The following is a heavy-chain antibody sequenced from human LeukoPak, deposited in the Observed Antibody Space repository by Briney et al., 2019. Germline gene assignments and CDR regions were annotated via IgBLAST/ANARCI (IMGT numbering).Heavy chain of an antibody. Sequence: GGSLRLSCAASGFTFSSYSMNWVRQAPGKGLEWVSSISSSSRYIYYADSVKGRFTISRDNAKNTLYLQMNSLRAEDTALYYCTREGWELRAPDYWGQGTLVTVSS. CDR2: ISSSSRYI. CDR3: TREGWELRAPDY. D-gene: IGHD1-7*01. J-gene: IGHJ4*02. CDR1: GFTFSSYS. V-gene: IGHV3-21*04.